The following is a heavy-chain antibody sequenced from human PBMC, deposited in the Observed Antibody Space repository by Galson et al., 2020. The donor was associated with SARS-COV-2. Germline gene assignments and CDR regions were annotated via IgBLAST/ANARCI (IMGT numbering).Heavy chain of an antibody. CDR2: VSDSGST. D-gene: IGHD3-22*01. CDR1: RGSIGSSDYS. Sequence: SQTLSLTCTVSRGSIGSSDYSWGWLRQSPGKGLEWIGSVSDSGSTSYNPSLQSRTAISVDTSKNQFSRNLRSVTAADTAVYYCARHGTYGCFHSSGHYPFGDWGQGTLVTVSS. CDR3: ARHGTYGCFHSSGHYPFGD. J-gene: IGHJ4*02. V-gene: IGHV4-39*01.